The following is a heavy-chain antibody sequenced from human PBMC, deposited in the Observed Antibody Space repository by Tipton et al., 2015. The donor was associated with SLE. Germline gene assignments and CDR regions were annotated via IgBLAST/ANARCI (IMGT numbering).Heavy chain of an antibody. CDR1: GYTFTDSH. V-gene: IGHV1-46*01. J-gene: IGHJ4*02. CDR3: ARDYSGSYYPLDD. Sequence: QVQLVQSGAEVKKPGASVKVSCKASGYTFTDSHIHWVRQAPGQGLEWLGTIDPTGGSTHYAQKFQGRVTLTRDTSTTTVYMELRSLRSDDTAVYFCARDYSGSYYPLDDWGQGTLVTVSS. CDR2: IDPTGGST. D-gene: IGHD1-26*01.